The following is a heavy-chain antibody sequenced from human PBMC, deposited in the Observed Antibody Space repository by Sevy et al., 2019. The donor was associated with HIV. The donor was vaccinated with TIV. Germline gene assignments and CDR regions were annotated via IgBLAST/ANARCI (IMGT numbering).Heavy chain of an antibody. CDR1: GFTFSRNA. V-gene: IGHV3-23*01. CDR3: AKVGYCSSTSCYSIYYGMDV. J-gene: IGHJ6*02. Sequence: GGSLRLSCAASGFTFSRNAMSWVRQAPGKGLEWASGITGSGGSTYYADSVTGRFTISRDNSKNTQYLQMNSLRVDDTAVYYCAKVGYCSSTSCYSIYYGMDVWGQGTTVTVSS. D-gene: IGHD2-2*02. CDR2: ITGSGGST.